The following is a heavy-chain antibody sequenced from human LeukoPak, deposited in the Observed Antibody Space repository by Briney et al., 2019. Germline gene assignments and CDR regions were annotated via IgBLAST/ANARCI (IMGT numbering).Heavy chain of an antibody. CDR2: ISAYNGNT. CDR1: GYTFTSYG. J-gene: IGHJ4*02. CDR3: ARAMVRGVMRGYFDY. V-gene: IGHV1-18*01. D-gene: IGHD3-10*01. Sequence: ASVKVSCKASGYTFTSYGISWVRQAPGQGLEWMGWISAYNGNTNYAQKFQGRVTITTDESTSTAYMELSSLRSEDTAVYYCARAMVRGVMRGYFDYWGQGTLVTVSS.